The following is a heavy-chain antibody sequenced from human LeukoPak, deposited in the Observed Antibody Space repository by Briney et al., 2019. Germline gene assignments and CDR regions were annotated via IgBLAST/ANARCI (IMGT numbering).Heavy chain of an antibody. Sequence: PGGSLRLSCAASGFTFSSYGMHWVRQAPGKGLEWVAFIRYDGSNKYYADSVKGRFTISRDNSKNTLYLQMNSLRAEDTAVYYCANTHGYSSSSFDYWGQGTLVTVSS. V-gene: IGHV3-30*02. J-gene: IGHJ4*02. CDR2: IRYDGSNK. CDR1: GFTFSSYG. CDR3: ANTHGYSSSSFDY. D-gene: IGHD6-13*01.